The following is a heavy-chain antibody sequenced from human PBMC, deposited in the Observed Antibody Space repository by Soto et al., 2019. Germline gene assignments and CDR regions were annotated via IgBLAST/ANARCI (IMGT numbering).Heavy chain of an antibody. CDR2: IYYTGDT. V-gene: IGHV4-31*03. CDR3: ARGAPRPRDVPTYFHF. J-gene: IGHJ4*02. CDR1: GDSMTSGGYY. Sequence: TSETLSLTCSVSGDSMTSGGYYWSWVRHHPGKGLEWVGSIYYTGDTYFNPSLKSRITVSMDTSKNEFSLKLTSVTSADTAVYFCARGAPRPRDVPTYFHFWGKGTMVTVSS.